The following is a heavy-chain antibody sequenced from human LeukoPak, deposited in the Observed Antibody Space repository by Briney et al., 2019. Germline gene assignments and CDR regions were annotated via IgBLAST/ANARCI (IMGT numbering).Heavy chain of an antibody. CDR3: AKDRRIYCSSTSCYTGDY. CDR2: IRYDGSNK. J-gene: IGHJ4*02. V-gene: IGHV3-30*02. Sequence: GGSLRLSCAASGFTFSSYGMHWVRQAPGKGLEWVAFIRYDGSNKYYADSVKGRFTISRGNSKNTLYLQMNSLRAEDTAVYYCAKDRRIYCSSTSCYTGDYWGQGTLVTVSS. D-gene: IGHD2-2*02. CDR1: GFTFSSYG.